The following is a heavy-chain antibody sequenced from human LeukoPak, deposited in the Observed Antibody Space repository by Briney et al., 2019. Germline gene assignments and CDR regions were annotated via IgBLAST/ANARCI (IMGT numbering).Heavy chain of an antibody. CDR1: GFTFSSYA. J-gene: IGHJ4*02. Sequence: PGGSLRLSCAASGFTFSSYAMHWVRQAPGQGLEWVAVISYDGSNKYYADSVKGRFTISRDNSKNTLYLQMNSLRAEDTAVYYCARDPRGVVTAILDYWGQGALVTVSS. D-gene: IGHD2-21*02. CDR2: ISYDGSNK. CDR3: ARDPRGVVTAILDY. V-gene: IGHV3-30*04.